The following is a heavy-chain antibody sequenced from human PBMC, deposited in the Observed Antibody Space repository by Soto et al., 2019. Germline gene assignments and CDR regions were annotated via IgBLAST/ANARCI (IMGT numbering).Heavy chain of an antibody. CDR3: ARDQGPGTLGSDY. J-gene: IGHJ4*02. V-gene: IGHV3-33*01. D-gene: IGHD2-15*01. Sequence: PGGSLRLSCAASGFTFSSYGMHWVRQAPGKGLEWVAVIWYDGSNKYYADSVKGRFTISRDNSKNTLYLQMNSLRAEDTAVYYCARDQGPGTLGSDYWGQGTLVTVSS. CDR1: GFTFSSYG. CDR2: IWYDGSNK.